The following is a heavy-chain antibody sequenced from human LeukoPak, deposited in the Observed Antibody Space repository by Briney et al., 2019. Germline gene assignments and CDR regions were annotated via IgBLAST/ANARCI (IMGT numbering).Heavy chain of an antibody. J-gene: IGHJ5*02. CDR2: IYYSGST. CDR3: ARGLLFSWFDP. D-gene: IGHD2-21*02. Sequence: SETLSLSCTVSGGSISSGGYYWSWIRQHPGKGLEWIGYIYYSGSTYYNPSLKSRVTISVDTSKNQFSLKLSSVTAADTAVYYCARGLLFSWFDPWGQETLVSVSS. V-gene: IGHV4-31*03. CDR1: GGSISSGGYY.